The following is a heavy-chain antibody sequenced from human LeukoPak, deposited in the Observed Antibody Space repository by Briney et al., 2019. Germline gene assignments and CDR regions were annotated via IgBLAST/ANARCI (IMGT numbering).Heavy chain of an antibody. CDR3: ARDDVRSFDY. Sequence: GGSLRLSCAASGFTFSDTWMHWVRQAPGEGLVWVSRIRSDGSDTRYAESVKGRFTISRDNAKNTLYLQMNSLRAEDTAVYYCARDDVRSFDYWGQGTLVTVSS. J-gene: IGHJ4*02. D-gene: IGHD2/OR15-2a*01. V-gene: IGHV3-74*01. CDR1: GFTFSDTW. CDR2: IRSDGSDT.